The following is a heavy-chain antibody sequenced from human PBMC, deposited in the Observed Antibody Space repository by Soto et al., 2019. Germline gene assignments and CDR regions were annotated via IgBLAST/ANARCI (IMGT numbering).Heavy chain of an antibody. CDR1: GFTFSTYA. CDR2: ISGSDGSA. V-gene: IGHV3-23*01. CDR3: ATRQQQLTIHFYYGMDV. J-gene: IGHJ6*02. D-gene: IGHD6-13*01. Sequence: EVQLLESGGGLVQPGGSLRLSCAASGFTFSTYAMTWVRQAPGKGLEWVSSISGSDGSADYADSVKGRFTISRDNSKNRLYLQMNSLRGEDTAVYYCATRQQQLTIHFYYGMDVWGQGTTVTVSS.